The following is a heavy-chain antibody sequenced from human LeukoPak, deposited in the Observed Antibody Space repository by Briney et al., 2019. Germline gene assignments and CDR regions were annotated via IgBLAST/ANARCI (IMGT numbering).Heavy chain of an antibody. CDR3: ARVPCGGDYVCREGVFDY. D-gene: IGHD2-21*02. J-gene: IGHJ4*02. Sequence: GASVKVSCKASGYTFTSYGISWVRQAPGQGLEWMGWISAYNGNTNYAQKLQGRVTMTTDTSTSTAYMELRSLRSDDTAVYYCARVPCGGDYVCREGVFDYWGQGTLVTVSS. CDR2: ISAYNGNT. V-gene: IGHV1-18*01. CDR1: GYTFTSYG.